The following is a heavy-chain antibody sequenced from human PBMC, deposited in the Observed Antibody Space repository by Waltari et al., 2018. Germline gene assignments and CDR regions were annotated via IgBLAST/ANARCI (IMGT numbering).Heavy chain of an antibody. V-gene: IGHV3-72*01. Sequence: LESGGTLVRPGGSLRLSCAAPALPSARHYVVRATQAPGKGLEWIGHISNSTNSYTTKYAASVSGRFTLLRDDSQRWLSLQMNNLRVDDTAVDYCAIDLGGLYCSGTSCYTIWGQGTQVTVSS. CDR3: AIDLGGLYCSGTSCYTI. J-gene: IGHJ4*02. CDR2: ISNSTNSYTT. CDR1: ALPSARHY. D-gene: IGHD2-2*02.